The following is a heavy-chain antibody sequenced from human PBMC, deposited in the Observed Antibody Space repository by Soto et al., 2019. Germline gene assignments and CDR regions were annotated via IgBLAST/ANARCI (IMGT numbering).Heavy chain of an antibody. CDR3: ARGRGGWFINQLLNAFDI. Sequence: SETLSLTCTVSGGSISSYYWSWIRQPPGRGLEWIGYIYYSGSTNYNPSLKSRVTISVDTSKNQFSLKLSSVTAADTAVYYCARGRGGWFINQLLNAFDIWGQGTMVTVSS. V-gene: IGHV4-59*01. J-gene: IGHJ3*02. CDR2: IYYSGST. D-gene: IGHD2-2*01. CDR1: GGSISSYY.